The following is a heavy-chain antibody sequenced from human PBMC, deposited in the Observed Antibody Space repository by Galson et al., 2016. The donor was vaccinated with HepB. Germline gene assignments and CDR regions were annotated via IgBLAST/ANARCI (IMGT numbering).Heavy chain of an antibody. Sequence: SETLSLTCTVSGDSLTSSNYYWGWIRQPPGEGLQWIGSIFFGGTTYSTPSPKSRLTISVNTSKNRFSLKLSSETAADTAVYYCVRRGPRSGRLWFLCALDVWGQGTTVTVSS. CDR2: IFFGGTT. CDR3: VRRGPRSGRLWFLCALDV. D-gene: IGHD1-26*01. V-gene: IGHV4-39*01. J-gene: IGHJ6*02. CDR1: GDSLTSSNYY.